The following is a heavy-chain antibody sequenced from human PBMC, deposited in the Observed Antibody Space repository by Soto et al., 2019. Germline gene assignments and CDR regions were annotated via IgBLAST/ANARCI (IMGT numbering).Heavy chain of an antibody. J-gene: IGHJ5*02. CDR1: GYTFTGYY. V-gene: IGHV1-2*04. CDR3: SSGYYDSSGARGGWFDP. CDR2: INPNSGGT. D-gene: IGHD3-22*01. Sequence: QVQLVQSGAEVKKPGASVQVSCKASGYTFTGYYMHWVRQAPGQGLEWMGWINPNSGGTNYAQKFQGWVTMTRDTSISTAYMELRRRRSDDTAVYYCSSGYYDSSGARGGWFDPWGQGTLVTVSS.